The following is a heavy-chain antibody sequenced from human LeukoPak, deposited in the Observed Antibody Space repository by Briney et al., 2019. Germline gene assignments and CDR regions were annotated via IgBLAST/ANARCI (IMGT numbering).Heavy chain of an antibody. CDR2: IYPGDSDT. V-gene: IGHV5-51*01. CDR3: ARRADIVVVPAAIGVMDV. D-gene: IGHD2-2*02. J-gene: IGHJ6*04. CDR1: GYSFTSYW. Sequence: GESLKISCKGSGYSFTSYWIGWVRQMPGKGLEWMGIIYPGDSDTRYSPSFQGQVTISADKSISTAYLQWSSLKASDTAMYYCARRADIVVVPAAIGVMDVWGKGTTVTVSS.